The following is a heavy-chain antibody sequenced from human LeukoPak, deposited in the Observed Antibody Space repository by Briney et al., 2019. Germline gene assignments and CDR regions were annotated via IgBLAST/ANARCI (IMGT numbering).Heavy chain of an antibody. J-gene: IGHJ4*02. D-gene: IGHD4-17*01. CDR1: GYTFTRYY. V-gene: IGHV1-46*03. CDR2: INPSDGGA. Sequence: ASVKVSCKASGYTFTRYYMHWVRQAPGQGLEWMGIINPSDGGASYTQKFQGRVTMTRDTSTSAVYMDLSSMRSADTAVYYCARQAVTSGWYFDYWGQGTLVTVSS. CDR3: ARQAVTSGWYFDY.